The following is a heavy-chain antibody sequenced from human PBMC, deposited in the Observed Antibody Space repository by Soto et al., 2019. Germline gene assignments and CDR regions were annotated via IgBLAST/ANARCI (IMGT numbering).Heavy chain of an antibody. CDR3: TTDARYDFWSGYYTNYYYYYMDV. CDR1: GFTFSNAW. Sequence: GGSLRLSCAASGFTFSNAWMSWVRQAPGKGLEWVGRIKSKTDGGTTDYAAPVKGRFTISRDDSKNTLYLQMNSLKTEDTAVYYCTTDARYDFWSGYYTNYYYYYMDVWGKGTTVTVSS. D-gene: IGHD3-3*01. V-gene: IGHV3-15*01. CDR2: IKSKTDGGTT. J-gene: IGHJ6*03.